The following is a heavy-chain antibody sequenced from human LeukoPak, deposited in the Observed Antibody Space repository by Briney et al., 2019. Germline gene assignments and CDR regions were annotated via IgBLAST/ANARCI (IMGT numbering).Heavy chain of an antibody. D-gene: IGHD6-6*01. CDR3: AKHLVIHSCLFYYMDV. Sequence: GGSLRLSCEASEFTFSRYAMSWIRQAPGTGLAWVATLSGSGTATFYADSVKGRFTTSRDNYKHTLYLQMDNLRADDTAVYYCAKHLVIHSCLFYYMDVWRKGTSVIVSS. V-gene: IGHV3-23*01. CDR2: LSGSGTAT. J-gene: IGHJ6*03. CDR1: EFTFSRYA.